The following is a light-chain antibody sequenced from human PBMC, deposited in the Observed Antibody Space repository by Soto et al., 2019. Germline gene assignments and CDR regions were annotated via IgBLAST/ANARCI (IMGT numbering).Light chain of an antibody. Sequence: AIRMTQSPSSFSASTGDRVTITCRASQGISSYLAWYQQKPGTAPKLLIYAASTLQSGVPSRFSGSGSGTDFTLIISCLQSEDFATYYCQQYYSYPYTFGQGTKVDIK. CDR2: AAS. CDR1: QGISSY. J-gene: IGKJ2*01. V-gene: IGKV1-8*01. CDR3: QQYYSYPYT.